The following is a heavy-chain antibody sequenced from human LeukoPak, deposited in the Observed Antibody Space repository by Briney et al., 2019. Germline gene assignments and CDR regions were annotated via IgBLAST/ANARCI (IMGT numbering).Heavy chain of an antibody. V-gene: IGHV3-7*01. CDR1: GFTFSSYA. CDR3: AIRWGRGYSGTDLF. Sequence: GGSLRLSCAASGFTFSSYAMSWVRQAPGKGLEWVANIKQDGSEKYYVDSVEGRFTISRDNAKNSLYLQMNSLRAEDTAVYYCAIRWGRGYSGTDLFWGQGTLVTVSS. J-gene: IGHJ4*02. CDR2: IKQDGSEK. D-gene: IGHD1-26*01.